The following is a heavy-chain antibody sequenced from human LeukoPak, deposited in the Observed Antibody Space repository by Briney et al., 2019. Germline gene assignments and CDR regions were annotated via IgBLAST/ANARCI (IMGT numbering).Heavy chain of an antibody. CDR3: ATCYGDYPRLEY. CDR2: FDPEDGET. J-gene: IGHJ4*02. V-gene: IGHV1-24*01. Sequence: ASVKVSCKVSGYTLTELSMHWVRQAPGKGLEWMGGFDPEDGETIYAQKFQGRVTMTEDTSTDTAYMELSSLRSEDTAVYYCATCYGDYPRLEYWGQGTLVTVSS. D-gene: IGHD4-17*01. CDR1: GYTLTELS.